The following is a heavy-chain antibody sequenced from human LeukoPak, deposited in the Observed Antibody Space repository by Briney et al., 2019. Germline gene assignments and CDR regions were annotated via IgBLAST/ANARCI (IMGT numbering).Heavy chain of an antibody. J-gene: IGHJ4*02. V-gene: IGHV3-21*01. CDR3: ARVPGDY. Sequence: PGGSLRLSCAASGFTFTNYAMTWVRQAPGKGLEWVSAISISGDNIYYADSVKGRFTISRDNAKNSLYLQMNSLRAEDTAVYYCARVPGDYWGQGTMVIVSS. CDR1: GFTFTNYA. CDR2: ISISGDNI.